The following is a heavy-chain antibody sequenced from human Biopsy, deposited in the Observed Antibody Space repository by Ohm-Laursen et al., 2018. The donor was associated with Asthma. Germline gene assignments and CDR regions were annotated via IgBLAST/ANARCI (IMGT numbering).Heavy chain of an antibody. D-gene: IGHD3-10*01. J-gene: IGHJ6*02. CDR1: GAAISRGGYY. Sequence: TLSLTCSVSGAAISRGGYYWSWIRQPPGKGLEWIGYIYTDGSTDYNPSLKSRLSMSVDTSMNQFSLKLTSVTAADTAVYYCARVRGDGSGSSIDNYFGMDVWGQGTTITVSS. V-gene: IGHV4-31*03. CDR2: IYTDGST. CDR3: ARVRGDGSGSSIDNYFGMDV.